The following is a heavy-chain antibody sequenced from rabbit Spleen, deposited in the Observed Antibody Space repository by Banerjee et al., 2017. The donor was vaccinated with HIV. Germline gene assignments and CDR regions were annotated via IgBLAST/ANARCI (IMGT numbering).Heavy chain of an antibody. D-gene: IGHD6-1*01. CDR2: VYAGSSGST. CDR1: GFSFSSGYW. J-gene: IGHJ4*01. V-gene: IGHV1S40*01. Sequence: QSLEESGGDLVKPGASLTLTCTASGFSFSSGYWICWVRQAPGKGLEWIACVYAGSSGSTYYASWAKGRFTISKTSSTTVTLQMTSLTAADTATYFCARRDSDGYSPFNLWGPGTLVTVS. CDR3: ARRDSDGYSPFNL.